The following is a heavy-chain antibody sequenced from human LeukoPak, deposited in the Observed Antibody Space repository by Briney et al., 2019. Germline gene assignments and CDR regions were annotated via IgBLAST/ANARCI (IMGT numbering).Heavy chain of an antibody. CDR2: IWYDGSNK. CDR3: ASCTYYDILTGNPWPIDY. V-gene: IGHV3-33*01. CDR1: GFTFSSYG. Sequence: PGRSLRLSCAASGFTFSSYGMHWVRQAPGKGLEWVAVIWYDGSNKYYADSVEGRFTISRDNSKNTLYLQMNSLRAEDTAAYYCASCTYYDILTGNPWPIDYWGQGTLVTVSS. J-gene: IGHJ4*02. D-gene: IGHD3-9*01.